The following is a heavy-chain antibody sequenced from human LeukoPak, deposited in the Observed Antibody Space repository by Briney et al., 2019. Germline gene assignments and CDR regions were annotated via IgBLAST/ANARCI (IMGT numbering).Heavy chain of an antibody. V-gene: IGHV3-23*01. J-gene: IGHJ4*02. CDR2: ISGSGGST. CDR3: AKQGYDILTSFDY. CDR1: RFTFSSYA. Sequence: GGSLRLSCAASRFTFSSYAMRWVRQAPGKGLEWVSAISGSGGSTYYADSVKGRFTISRDNSKNTLYLQMNSLRAEDTAVYYCAKQGYDILTSFDYWGQGTLVTVSS. D-gene: IGHD3-9*01.